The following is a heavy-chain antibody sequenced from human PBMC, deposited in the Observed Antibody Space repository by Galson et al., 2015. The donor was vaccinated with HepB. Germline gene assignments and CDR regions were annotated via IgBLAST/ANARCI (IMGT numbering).Heavy chain of an antibody. D-gene: IGHD3-3*01. CDR2: IRSKAYGGTT. J-gene: IGHJ4*02. CDR1: GFTFGDYA. V-gene: IGHV3-49*03. Sequence: SLRLSCAASGFTFGDYAMSWFRQAPGKGLEWVGFIRSKAYGGTTEYAASVKGRFTISRDDSKSIAYLQMNSLKTEDTAVYYCTRDLGSLWAYDFWSGQYYFDYWGQGTLVTVSS. CDR3: TRDLGSLWAYDFWSGQYYFDY.